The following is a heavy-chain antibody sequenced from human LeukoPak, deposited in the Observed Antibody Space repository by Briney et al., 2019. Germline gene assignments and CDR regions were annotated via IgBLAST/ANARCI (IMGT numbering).Heavy chain of an antibody. CDR3: AKAGSIRFDY. D-gene: IGHD1-26*01. CDR2: ISGSGGNT. CDR1: GLSFSTYD. V-gene: IGHV3-23*01. J-gene: IGHJ4*02. Sequence: PGGSLRLSCAASGLSFSTYDMSWVRQAPGKGLEWVSGISGSGGNTYYADSVKGRFTVSRDNSKNTLYLQINRLRAEDTAVYYCAKAGSIRFDYWGQGTLVTVSS.